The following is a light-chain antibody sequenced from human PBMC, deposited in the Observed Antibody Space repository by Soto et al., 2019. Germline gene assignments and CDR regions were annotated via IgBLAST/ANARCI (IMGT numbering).Light chain of an antibody. J-gene: IGKJ1*01. CDR3: LQHKSYPWT. Sequence: DIQMTQSPSSLSVSVGDRVTITCRASQGIRNGLGWYQQKPGKTPKRLIYAASSLQSGVPSRFSGSGSGTQFTLTISSLQPEDFATYYCLQHKSYPWTFGQGTKVEIK. CDR2: AAS. V-gene: IGKV1-17*01. CDR1: QGIRNG.